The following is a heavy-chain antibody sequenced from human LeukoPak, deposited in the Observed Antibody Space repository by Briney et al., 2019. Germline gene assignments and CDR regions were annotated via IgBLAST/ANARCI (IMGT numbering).Heavy chain of an antibody. D-gene: IGHD2-15*01. V-gene: IGHV1-8*01. CDR2: MNPNSGNT. J-gene: IGHJ4*02. CDR1: GYTFTGYD. CDR3: ARAHCSGGSCSFDY. Sequence: ASVKVSCKASGYTFTGYDINWVRQATGQGLEWMGWMNPNSGNTGYAQKFQGRVTMTRNTSISTAYMELSSLRSEDTAVYYCARAHCSGGSCSFDYWGQGTLVTVSS.